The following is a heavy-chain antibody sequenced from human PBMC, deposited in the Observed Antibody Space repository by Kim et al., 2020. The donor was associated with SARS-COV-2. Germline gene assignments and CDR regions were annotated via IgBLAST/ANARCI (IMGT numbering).Heavy chain of an antibody. D-gene: IGHD5-18*01. V-gene: IGHV3-30*07. J-gene: IGHJ4*02. Sequence: KGRFTISRDNSKNTLYMQMNSLRAEDTALYYCARGQVVNTNMAINVPSDYWGQGTLVTVSS. CDR3: ARGQVVNTNMAINVPSDY.